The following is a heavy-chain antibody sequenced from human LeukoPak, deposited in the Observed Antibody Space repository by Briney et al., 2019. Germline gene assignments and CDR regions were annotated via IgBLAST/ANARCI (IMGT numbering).Heavy chain of an antibody. Sequence: GGSLRLSCAASGFTFSSYWMHWVRQSPGKGLEWVGQVKGDGSRANYADSVKGRFTISRDNAKNTVYLQLTSLRAEDTAVYYCARDGYLAPVIAFLDYWGQGTPVTVFS. CDR1: GFTFSSYW. CDR3: ARDGYLAPVIAFLDY. J-gene: IGHJ4*02. D-gene: IGHD2-2*03. CDR2: VKGDGSRA. V-gene: IGHV3-74*01.